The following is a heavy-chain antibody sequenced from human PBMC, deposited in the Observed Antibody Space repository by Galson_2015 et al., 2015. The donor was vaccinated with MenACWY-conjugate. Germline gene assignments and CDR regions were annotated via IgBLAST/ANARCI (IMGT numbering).Heavy chain of an antibody. CDR2: ISSSSSTI. CDR1: GFTFSSYS. Sequence: SLRLSCAASGFTFSSYSMDWVRQAPGKGLEWVSYISSSSSTIYYADSVKGRFTISRDNAKNSLYLQMNSLRAEDTAVYYCARAGDYEDTVTGPFDYWGQGTLVTVSS. D-gene: IGHD4-17*01. CDR3: ARAGDYEDTVTGPFDY. J-gene: IGHJ4*02. V-gene: IGHV3-48*04.